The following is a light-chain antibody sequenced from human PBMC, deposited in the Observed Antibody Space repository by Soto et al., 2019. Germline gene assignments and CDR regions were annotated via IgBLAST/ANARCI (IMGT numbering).Light chain of an antibody. V-gene: IGKV3-20*01. J-gene: IGKJ2*01. CDR2: AAS. CDR3: QQYGSSPPYT. CDR1: QSLSSSY. Sequence: EIVLTQSPGTLSLSPGERATLSCRVSQSLSSSYLAWFQQKPGQAPRLLIYAASSRATGIPDRFSGSGSGTDFTLTISRLEPEDFAVYYCQQYGSSPPYTFGQGTKLEIK.